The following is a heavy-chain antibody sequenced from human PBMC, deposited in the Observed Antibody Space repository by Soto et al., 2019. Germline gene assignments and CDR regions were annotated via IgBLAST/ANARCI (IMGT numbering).Heavy chain of an antibody. J-gene: IGHJ5*02. CDR1: GYTFTRSG. D-gene: IGHD3-22*01. Sequence: SVKVSCKSSGYTFTRSGISCVRQAPGQGLEWMGEIIPIFGTANYAQKFQGRVTITADESTSTAYMELSSLRSEDTAVYYCARDRGPSSGYYPYWFDPWGQGTLVTVSS. CDR2: IIPIFGTA. CDR3: ARDRGPSSGYYPYWFDP. V-gene: IGHV1-69*13.